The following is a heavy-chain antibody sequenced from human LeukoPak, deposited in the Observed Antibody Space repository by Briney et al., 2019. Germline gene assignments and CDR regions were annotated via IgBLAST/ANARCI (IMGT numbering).Heavy chain of an antibody. Sequence: SETLSLTCAVYAGSFSGYYWSWIRQPPGKGLEWIGEINHSGSTNYNPSLKSRVTISVDTSKNQFSLKLSSVTAADTAVYYCARDHPLMINYYDSSGYSHAGFDYWGQGTLVTVSS. D-gene: IGHD3-22*01. CDR2: INHSGST. CDR1: AGSFSGYY. CDR3: ARDHPLMINYYDSSGYSHAGFDY. V-gene: IGHV4-34*01. J-gene: IGHJ4*02.